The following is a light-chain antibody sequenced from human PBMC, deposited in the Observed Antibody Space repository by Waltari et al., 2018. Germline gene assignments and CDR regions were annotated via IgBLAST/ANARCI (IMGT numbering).Light chain of an antibody. CDR2: GAS. Sequence: EIVLTQSPGTLSLSPGERATLSCRASQSVSSNYLAWYQRKPGQAPRLLIYGASSRATGIPDRFSGSGSGTDFTLTISRLAPEDFAVFYCQQYGDMYSFGQGTRLEIK. J-gene: IGKJ2*03. V-gene: IGKV3-20*01. CDR3: QQYGDMYS. CDR1: QSVSSNY.